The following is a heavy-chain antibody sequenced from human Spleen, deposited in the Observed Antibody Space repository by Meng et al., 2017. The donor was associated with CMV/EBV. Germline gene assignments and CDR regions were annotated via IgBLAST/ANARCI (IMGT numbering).Heavy chain of an antibody. V-gene: IGHV1-2*02. CDR3: ARDRDIAVSAKRLSAFIVAFDI. CDR2: INPISGGT. J-gene: IGHJ3*02. Sequence: ASVKVSCKASGYTFTDYFMHWVRQAPGQGLEWMGWINPISGGTNYAQKFQGRVTMTRDTFIRTAYLELTRLRSDDTAVFYCARDRDIAVSAKRLSAFIVAFDIWGQGTMVTVSS. CDR1: GYTFTDYF. D-gene: IGHD2-15*01.